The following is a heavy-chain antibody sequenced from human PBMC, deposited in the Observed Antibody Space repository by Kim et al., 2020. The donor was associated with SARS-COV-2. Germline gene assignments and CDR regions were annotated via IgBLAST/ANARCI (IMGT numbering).Heavy chain of an antibody. CDR2: INHSGST. J-gene: IGHJ4*02. V-gene: IGHV4-34*01. CDR3: ARGPQSIAARYFDY. Sequence: SETLSLTCAVYGGSFSGYYWSWIRQPPGKGLEWIGEINHSGSTNYNPSLKSRVTISVDTSKNQFSLKLSSVTAADTAVYYCARGPQSIAARYFDYWGQGTLVTVSS. CDR1: GGSFSGYY. D-gene: IGHD6-6*01.